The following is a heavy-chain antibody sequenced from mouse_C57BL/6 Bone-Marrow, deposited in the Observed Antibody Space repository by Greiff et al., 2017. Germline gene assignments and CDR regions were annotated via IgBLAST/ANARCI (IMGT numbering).Heavy chain of an antibody. CDR3: TNYGWFAY. D-gene: IGHD2-4*01. V-gene: IGHV14-4*01. CDR2: IDPENGDT. J-gene: IGHJ3*01. CDR1: GFNIKDDY. Sequence: VQLQQSGAELVRPGASVKLSCTASGFNIKDDYMHWVKQRPEQGLEWIGWIDPENGDTEYASKFQGKATITADTSSNTAYQQLSSLTSEDTAVYYCTNYGWFAYWGQGTLVTVSA.